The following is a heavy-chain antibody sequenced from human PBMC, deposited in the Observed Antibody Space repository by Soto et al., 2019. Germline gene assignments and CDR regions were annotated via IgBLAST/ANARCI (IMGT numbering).Heavy chain of an antibody. Sequence: QVQLVQSGAEVKKPGSSVKVSCKASGGTFSSYAISWVRKAPGQGLEWRGVNIHTFGTANYAQKFQGRVTITADALTSTAYMEQSSLRSEDTAAYYRASGVVPADMSSYYYYGMDVWGQGTTVTVSS. CDR3: ASGVVPADMSSYYYYGMDV. CDR1: GGTFSSYA. J-gene: IGHJ6*02. CDR2: NIHTFGTA. D-gene: IGHD2-2*01. V-gene: IGHV1-69*01.